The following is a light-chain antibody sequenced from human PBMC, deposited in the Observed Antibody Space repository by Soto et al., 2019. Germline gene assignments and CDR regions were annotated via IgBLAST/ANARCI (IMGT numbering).Light chain of an antibody. V-gene: IGLV1-40*01. J-gene: IGLJ1*01. CDR2: HNS. CDR3: QSYDSGLSAFYV. Sequence: QSVLTQPAAMSGAPGQRVTISYTGSSSNIGAGYDVHWYQQLPGTAPKLLIYHNSDRPSGVPDRFSGSKSGTSASLAITGLQAEDEADYYCQSYDSGLSAFYVFGTGTKVTVL. CDR1: SSNIGAGYD.